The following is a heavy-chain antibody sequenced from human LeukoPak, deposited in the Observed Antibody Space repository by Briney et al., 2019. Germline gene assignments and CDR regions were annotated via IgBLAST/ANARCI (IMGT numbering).Heavy chain of an antibody. Sequence: ASVKVSCKASGGSFSNYVITWVRQAPGQGLEWMGWISAYNGNTNYAQKLQGRVTMTTDTSTSTAYMELRSLRSDDTAVYYCARVGRRFGEAYAFDIWGQGTMVTVPS. CDR2: ISAYNGNT. V-gene: IGHV1-18*01. D-gene: IGHD3-10*01. CDR1: GGSFSNYV. J-gene: IGHJ3*02. CDR3: ARVGRRFGEAYAFDI.